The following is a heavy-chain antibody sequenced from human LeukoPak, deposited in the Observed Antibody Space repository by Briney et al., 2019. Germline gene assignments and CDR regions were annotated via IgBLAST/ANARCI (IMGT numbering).Heavy chain of an antibody. Sequence: PGGSLRLSCAASEFTFSDYYMSWIRQAPGKGLEWVSYISYSGDTIYYADSVKGRFTVSRDNAKNSLYLQMNSLRAEDTAVYYCSRLGIITAAGSNDYWGQGTLVTVSS. CDR2: ISYSGDTI. V-gene: IGHV3-11*01. J-gene: IGHJ4*02. CDR1: EFTFSDYY. D-gene: IGHD6-13*01. CDR3: SRLGIITAAGSNDY.